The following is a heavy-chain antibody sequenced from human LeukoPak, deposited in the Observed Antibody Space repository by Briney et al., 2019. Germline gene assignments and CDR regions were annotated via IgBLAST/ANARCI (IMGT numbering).Heavy chain of an antibody. CDR2: ISGDGVST. Sequence: GSLRLSCVASGLPIADFAMHWVRPAPGKGLEWVSLISGDGVSTFYADSVKGRFSISRDNSKNSLYLEMNSLRTEDAAMYYCAKESGKFDYWGQGTLVTVSS. CDR1: GLPIADFA. J-gene: IGHJ4*02. CDR3: AKESGKFDY. V-gene: IGHV3-43*02.